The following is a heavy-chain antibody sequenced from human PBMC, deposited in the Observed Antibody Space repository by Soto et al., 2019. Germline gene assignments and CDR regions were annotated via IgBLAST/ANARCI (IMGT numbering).Heavy chain of an antibody. Sequence: WASVKVSYKASGYTFTCYYMHWVRQAPGQGLEWMGWINPNSGGTNYAQKFQGRVTMTRDTSISTAYMELSRLRSDDTAVYYCARGLESLKIAAAGFATPPYGMDVWGQGTTVTVSS. CDR3: ARGLESLKIAAAGFATPPYGMDV. CDR2: INPNSGGT. CDR1: GYTFTCYY. V-gene: IGHV1-2*02. J-gene: IGHJ6*02. D-gene: IGHD6-13*01.